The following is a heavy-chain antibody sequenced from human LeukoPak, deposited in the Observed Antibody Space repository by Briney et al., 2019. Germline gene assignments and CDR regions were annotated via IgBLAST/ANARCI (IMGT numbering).Heavy chain of an antibody. Sequence: GRSLRLSCAASGFTFSSYAMHWVRQAPGKGLEWVAFIRFDGTSEFYADSVKARFTISRDNSQNTVSLQLNNLRIEDTALYYCAKTSLSDPSGHYYYMDVWGKGTTVTVSS. CDR2: IRFDGTSE. CDR1: GFTFSSYA. V-gene: IGHV3-30*02. D-gene: IGHD3-3*01. CDR3: AKTSLSDPSGHYYYMDV. J-gene: IGHJ6*03.